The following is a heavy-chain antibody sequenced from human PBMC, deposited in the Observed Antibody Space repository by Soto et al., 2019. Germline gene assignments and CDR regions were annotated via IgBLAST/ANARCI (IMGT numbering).Heavy chain of an antibody. Sequence: SVKVSCKASGGTFSSYAISWVRQAPGQGLEWMGGIIPIFGTADYAQKFQERVTITRDMSTSTTYMELDSLISEDTAVYYCAADREPTDPYKWVDPWGQGTLVTVSS. J-gene: IGHJ5*02. V-gene: IGHV1-69*05. CDR3: AADREPTDPYKWVDP. CDR2: IIPIFGTA. D-gene: IGHD1-1*01. CDR1: GGTFSSYA.